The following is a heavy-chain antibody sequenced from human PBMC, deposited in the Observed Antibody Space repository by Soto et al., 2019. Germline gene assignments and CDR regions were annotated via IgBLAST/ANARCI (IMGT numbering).Heavy chain of an antibody. Sequence: QVQLVESGGGVVQPGRSLRLSCVASGFSFSNYGIHWVRQTPGKGLEWVAAIWPDGNYKLYPDSVKGRFTISRANSKNTLYLEMNSLGAEDTAMYYCARAGIVATTQLGWFDPWGQGTLVIVSS. CDR2: IWPDGNYK. CDR1: GFSFSNYG. CDR3: ARAGIVATTQLGWFDP. V-gene: IGHV3-33*01. J-gene: IGHJ5*02. D-gene: IGHD5-12*01.